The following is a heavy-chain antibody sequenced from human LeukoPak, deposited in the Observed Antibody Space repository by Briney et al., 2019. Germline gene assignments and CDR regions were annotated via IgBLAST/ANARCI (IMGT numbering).Heavy chain of an antibody. Sequence: PSETLSLTCTVSGGSISSSSYYWGWIRQPPGKGLEWIGSIYYSGSTYYKSSLKSRVTISVDTSKNQFSLKLSSVTAADTAVYYCARATGGGLYYYDSSGYFYAFDIWGQGTMVTVSS. CDR1: GGSISSSSYY. CDR3: ARATGGGLYYYDSSGYFYAFDI. J-gene: IGHJ3*02. CDR2: IYYSGST. V-gene: IGHV4-39*07. D-gene: IGHD3-22*01.